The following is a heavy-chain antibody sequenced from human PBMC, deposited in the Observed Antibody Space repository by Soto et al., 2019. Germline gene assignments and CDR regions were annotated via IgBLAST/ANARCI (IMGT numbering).Heavy chain of an antibody. Sequence: QVQLVQSGAEVKKPGSSVKVSCKTSGVSFNNNGIGWVRQAPGHGLEWMGGVSHPFRTSNYARKFQGRISITADASTGTVNMELSSLTSEDTAQYYCARVLYYGSGSYSPYGMDVWGQGTTVTVSS. D-gene: IGHD3-10*01. CDR2: VSHPFRTS. CDR3: ARVLYYGSGSYSPYGMDV. J-gene: IGHJ6*02. CDR1: GVSFNNNG. V-gene: IGHV1-69*01.